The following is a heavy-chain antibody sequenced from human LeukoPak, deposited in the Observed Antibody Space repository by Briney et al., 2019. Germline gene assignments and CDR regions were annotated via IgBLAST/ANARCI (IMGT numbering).Heavy chain of an antibody. CDR2: IYYSGST. D-gene: IGHD2-2*01. CDR3: ARDRRVRCSSTSCYGANYYYYGMDV. J-gene: IGHJ6*02. Sequence: SETLSLTCTVSGGSISSGGYYWSWLRQHPGKGLDWIGYIYYSGSTYYNPSLKSRVTISVDTSKNQFSLKLSSVTAADTAVYYCARDRRVRCSSTSCYGANYYYYGMDVWGQGTTVAVSS. CDR1: GGSISSGGYY. V-gene: IGHV4-31*03.